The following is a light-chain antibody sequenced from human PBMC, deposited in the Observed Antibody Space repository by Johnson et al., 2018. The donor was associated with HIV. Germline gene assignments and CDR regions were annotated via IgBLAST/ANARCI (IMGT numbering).Light chain of an antibody. CDR1: SSNIGNNY. Sequence: QSVLTQPPSVSAAPGQKVTISCSGSSSNIGNNYVSWYQQLPGTAPKLLIYENNKRPSGIPDRFSGSKSGTSATLGITGLQTGDAADYYCGTWDSSLTAVFGTGTKVTFL. CDR2: ENN. CDR3: GTWDSSLTAV. V-gene: IGLV1-51*02. J-gene: IGLJ1*01.